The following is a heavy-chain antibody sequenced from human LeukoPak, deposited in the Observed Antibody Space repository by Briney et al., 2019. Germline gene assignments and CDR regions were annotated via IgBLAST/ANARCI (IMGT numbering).Heavy chain of an antibody. CDR3: ARDLMVRGVTSALYNWFDP. CDR2: ISAYNGNT. D-gene: IGHD3-10*01. CDR1: GYTFTSYG. V-gene: IGHV1-18*01. Sequence: ASVKVSCKASGYTFTSYGISWVRQAPGQGLEWMGWISAYNGNTNYAQKLQGRVTMTTDTSTSTAYMELRSLRSDDTAVYYRARDLMVRGVTSALYNWFDPWGQGTLVTVSS. J-gene: IGHJ5*02.